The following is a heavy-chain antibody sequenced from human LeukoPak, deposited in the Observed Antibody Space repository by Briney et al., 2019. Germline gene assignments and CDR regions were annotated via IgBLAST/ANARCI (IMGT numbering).Heavy chain of an antibody. V-gene: IGHV3-74*01. D-gene: IGHD3-10*01. J-gene: IGHJ4*01. CDR1: GFTFSIYW. Sequence: PGGSLRLSCAASGFTFSIYWMHWVRQAPGKGLVWVSRISGDGSITAYADSVKGRFTISRDNAKNTLYLQMNSLRAEDTAVYYCARGRAGNYYNHNDYWGQGTLVIVSS. CDR2: ISGDGSIT. CDR3: ARGRAGNYYNHNDY.